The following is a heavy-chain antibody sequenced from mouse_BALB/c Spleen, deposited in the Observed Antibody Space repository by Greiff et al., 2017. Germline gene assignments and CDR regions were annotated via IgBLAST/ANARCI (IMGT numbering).Heavy chain of an antibody. Sequence: EVMLVESGGGLVKPGGSLKLSCAASGFTFSSYTMSWVRQTPEKRLEWVATISSGGSYTYYPDSVKGRFTISRDNAKNTLYLQMSSLKSEDTAMYYCTRTYYGNGDAMDYWGQGTSVTVSS. CDR2: ISSGGSYT. CDR3: TRTYYGNGDAMDY. CDR1: GFTFSSYT. D-gene: IGHD2-10*01. J-gene: IGHJ4*01. V-gene: IGHV5-6-4*01.